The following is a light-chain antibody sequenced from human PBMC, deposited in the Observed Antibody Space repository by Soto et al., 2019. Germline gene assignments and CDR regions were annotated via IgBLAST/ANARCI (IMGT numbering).Light chain of an antibody. Sequence: EIVMTQSPATLSVSPVERGTLSFRASQNIRSNVAWYQPRPGQAPSLLIFGASVRATGVPDRFSGSGSGTDFTLTINSLQSEDYAVYYCQKYNYSPPATCGGGTKGDTK. CDR3: QKYNYSPPAT. CDR2: GAS. CDR1: QNIRSN. J-gene: IGKJ4*01. V-gene: IGKV3-15*01.